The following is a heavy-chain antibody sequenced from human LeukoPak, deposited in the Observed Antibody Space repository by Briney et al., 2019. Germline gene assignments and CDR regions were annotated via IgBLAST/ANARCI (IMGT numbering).Heavy chain of an antibody. V-gene: IGHV4-59*01. CDR2: TYYSGTT. D-gene: IGHD6-13*01. Sequence: SETLSLTCTVSGGSISSYYWSWIRQPPGKGLEWIGYTYYSGTTNYNPSLKSRVTISVDTSKDQFSLKLSSVTAADTAVYYCARGVYIAAAQYGYWGQGTLVTVSS. CDR3: ARGVYIAAAQYGY. J-gene: IGHJ4*02. CDR1: GGSISSYY.